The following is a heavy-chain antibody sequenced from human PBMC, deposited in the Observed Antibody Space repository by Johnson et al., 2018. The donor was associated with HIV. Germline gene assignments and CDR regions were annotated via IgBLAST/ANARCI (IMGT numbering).Heavy chain of an antibody. CDR3: VKGDEVVAATSGFDI. CDR1: GFTFDDYG. J-gene: IGHJ3*02. D-gene: IGHD2-15*01. V-gene: IGHV3-30*02. CDR2: IRYDGSSR. Sequence: QVQLVESGGGVVRPGGSLRLACAATGFTFDDYGMSWVRQGPGTGLDWVAFIRYDGSSRYYANSVKGRFTISRDNSKSTLYLQMNILRPEDTAVYYCVKGDEVVAATSGFDIWGQGIMVIVSS.